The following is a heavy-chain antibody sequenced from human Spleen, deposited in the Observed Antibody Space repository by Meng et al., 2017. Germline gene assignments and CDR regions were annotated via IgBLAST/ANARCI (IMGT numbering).Heavy chain of an antibody. D-gene: IGHD1-26*01. CDR1: GFTFNDYA. J-gene: IGHJ4*02. CDR3: VKGYRIVGASQFDF. CDR2: ISGSSART. V-gene: IGHV3-23*01. Sequence: GESLKISCAASGFTFNDYAMNWVRQAPGKGLQWVSAISGSSARTDYADSVKGRFTISRDKSKNMLSLQMNSLRVEDTAEYYCVKGYRIVGASQFDFWGQGTVVTVSS.